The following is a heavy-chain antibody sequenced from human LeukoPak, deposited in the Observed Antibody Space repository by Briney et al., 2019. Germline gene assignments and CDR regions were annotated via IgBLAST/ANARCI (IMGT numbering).Heavy chain of an antibody. D-gene: IGHD3-3*01. V-gene: IGHV3-7*03. CDR2: IKQDGSEK. J-gene: IGHJ2*01. CDR1: GFTFSTYW. CDR3: ARAEWSNWYFDL. Sequence: GGSLRLSCAASGFTFSTYWMNWVRQAPGKGLEWVANIKQDGSEKYYVDSVKGRFTLSRDSAKNSLYLQMNSLRAADTAVYYCARAEWSNWYFDLWGRGTLVTVSS.